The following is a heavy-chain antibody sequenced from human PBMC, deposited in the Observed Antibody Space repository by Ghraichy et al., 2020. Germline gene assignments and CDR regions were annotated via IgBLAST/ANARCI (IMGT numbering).Heavy chain of an antibody. CDR2: IYYSGST. V-gene: IGHV4-59*01. CDR1: GGSISSYY. CDR3: ARFKRTWYFDL. Sequence: SETLSLTCTVSGGSISSYYWSWIRQPPGKGLEWIGYIYYSGSTNYNPSLKSRLTISVDKSENQFSLKLSSVTAADTAVYYCARFKRTWYFDLWGRGTLVTVSS. J-gene: IGHJ2*01.